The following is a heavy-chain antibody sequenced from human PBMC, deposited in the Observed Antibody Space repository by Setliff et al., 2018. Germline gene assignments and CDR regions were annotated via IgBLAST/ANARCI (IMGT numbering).Heavy chain of an antibody. D-gene: IGHD3-10*01. CDR1: GYTFTNYA. J-gene: IGHJ6*03. CDR3: ARGSRFGTIVYKGDYYMDV. Sequence: ASVKVSCKASGYTFTNYAMTWMRQAPGQGLEYMGWINTNTGNPIYAQGFTGRFVFCLDTSVSTAYLQISSLKSEDTAVYYCARGSRFGTIVYKGDYYMDVWGKGTTVTVSS. V-gene: IGHV7-4-1*02. CDR2: INTNTGNP.